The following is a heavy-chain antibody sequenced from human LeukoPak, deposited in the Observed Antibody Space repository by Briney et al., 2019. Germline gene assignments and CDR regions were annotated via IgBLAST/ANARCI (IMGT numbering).Heavy chain of an antibody. CDR2: MYYSGST. CDR1: GGSISTDH. Sequence: SETLSLTCTVSGGSISTDHWSWIRQPPGKGLEWIGYMYYSGSTNYNPSLKSRVTISGDASKNQFSLKLSSVTAADTAVYYCARLNSYYFDYWDQGNLVTVSS. D-gene: IGHD3-10*01. V-gene: IGHV4-59*08. J-gene: IGHJ4*02. CDR3: ARLNSYYFDY.